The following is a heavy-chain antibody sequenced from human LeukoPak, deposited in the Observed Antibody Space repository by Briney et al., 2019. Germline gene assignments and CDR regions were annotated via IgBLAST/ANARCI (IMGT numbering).Heavy chain of an antibody. CDR1: GYRFTSHW. Sequence: GESLKISCQGSGYRFTSHWIGWVRQMPGKGLEWMGIIYPNDADTKYSPTFQGQVTFSAVKSLSAAYLQWSSLKASDSAMYFCARSPRNSSGYFYPDYWGQGTLVTVSS. CDR2: IYPNDADT. D-gene: IGHD3-22*01. V-gene: IGHV5-51*01. CDR3: ARSPRNSSGYFYPDY. J-gene: IGHJ4*02.